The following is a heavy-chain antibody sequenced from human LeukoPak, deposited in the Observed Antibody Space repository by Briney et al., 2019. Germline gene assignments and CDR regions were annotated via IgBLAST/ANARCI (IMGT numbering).Heavy chain of an antibody. CDR3: VKVRIVGAPTDYFDY. CDR2: ISWNSGTI. Sequence: PGGSLRLSGAASGFSFDDYAMRWVRQAPGKGLEWVSGISWNSGTIVYAASVKGRFTISRDDAKNSLYLQMNSLRAEDTALYYCVKVRIVGAPTDYFDYWGQGTRVTVSS. V-gene: IGHV3-9*01. D-gene: IGHD1-26*01. J-gene: IGHJ4*02. CDR1: GFSFDDYA.